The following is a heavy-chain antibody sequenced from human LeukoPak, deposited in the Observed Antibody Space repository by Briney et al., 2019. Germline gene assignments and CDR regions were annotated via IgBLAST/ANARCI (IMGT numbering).Heavy chain of an antibody. D-gene: IGHD2-2*01. CDR2: ISSSSSHI. CDR3: ARGLRSLGYCSSTSCRIYYFDY. V-gene: IGHV3-21*01. CDR1: GFTFSSYS. Sequence: GGSLRLSCAASGFTFSSYSMNWVRQAPGKGLEWVSSISSSSSHIYYADSVKGRFTISRDNAKNSLYLQMNSLRAEDTAVYYCARGLRSLGYCSSTSCRIYYFDYWGQGTLVTVSS. J-gene: IGHJ4*02.